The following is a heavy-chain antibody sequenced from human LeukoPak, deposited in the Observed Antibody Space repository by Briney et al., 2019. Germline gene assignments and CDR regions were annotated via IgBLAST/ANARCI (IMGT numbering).Heavy chain of an antibody. CDR2: IYHSGST. CDR1: GGSISSSNW. Sequence: PSGTLSLTCAVSGGSISSSNWWSWVRQPPGKGLEWIGEIYHSGSTNYNPSLKSRVTISVDRSNNQVSLKVSSVTAADTAVYYCASGQIAFDIWGQGTMVTVSS. V-gene: IGHV4-4*02. J-gene: IGHJ3*02. CDR3: ASGQIAFDI.